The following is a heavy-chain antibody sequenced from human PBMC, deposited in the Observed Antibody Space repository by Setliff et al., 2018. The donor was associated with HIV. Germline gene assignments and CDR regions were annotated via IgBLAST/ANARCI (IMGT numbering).Heavy chain of an antibody. J-gene: IGHJ4*02. CDR2: INSDGSII. V-gene: IGHV3-74*01. D-gene: IGHD5-12*01. Sequence: GGSLRLSCAPSGFSFSNYWMHWVRQAPGEGLVWVSRINSDGSIIYYADSVKGRFTISRDNAKNSLYLQMNSLRAEDTAVYYCAKVPVEMATITLLFFDYWGQGTLVTVSS. CDR1: GFSFSNYW. CDR3: AKVPVEMATITLLFFDY.